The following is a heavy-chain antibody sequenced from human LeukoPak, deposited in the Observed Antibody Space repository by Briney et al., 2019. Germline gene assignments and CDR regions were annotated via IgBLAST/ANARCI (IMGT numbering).Heavy chain of an antibody. CDR2: INPNSGGT. D-gene: IGHD6-13*01. CDR3: ARAGLGYSSSWDYYYYMDV. J-gene: IGHJ6*03. Sequence: ASVKVSCKTSGYTFIDYYMYWVRQAPGQGLELMGWINPNSGGTKYAQKFQGRVTMTRDTSISTVYMELSRLRSDDTAVYYCARAGLGYSSSWDYYYYMDVWGKGTTVTVSS. V-gene: IGHV1-2*02. CDR1: GYTFIDYY.